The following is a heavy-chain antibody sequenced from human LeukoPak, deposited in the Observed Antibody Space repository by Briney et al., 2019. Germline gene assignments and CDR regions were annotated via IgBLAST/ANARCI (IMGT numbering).Heavy chain of an antibody. CDR1: GGSISSYY. CDR2: IYTSGST. J-gene: IGHJ5*02. Sequence: SETLSLTCTVSGGSISSYYWSWIRQPAGKGLEWIGRIYTSGSTNYNPSLKSRVTMSVDTSKNQFSLKLSSVTAADTAVYYCARSVEMATISNFWFDPWGQGTLVTVSS. CDR3: ARSVEMATISNFWFDP. D-gene: IGHD5-24*01. V-gene: IGHV4-4*07.